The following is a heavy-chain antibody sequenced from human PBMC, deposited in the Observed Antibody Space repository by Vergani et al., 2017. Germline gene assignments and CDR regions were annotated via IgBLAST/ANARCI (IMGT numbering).Heavy chain of an antibody. D-gene: IGHD2-2*01. V-gene: IGHV1-46*01. J-gene: IGHJ4*02. CDR2: INPSGGST. Sequence: QVQLVQSGAEVKKPGASVKVSCKASGYTFTSYYMHWVRQAPGQGLEWMGIINPSGGSTSYAQKFQGRVTMTRDTSTSTVYMEVSSLRSEDTAVYYCARVRRSGLVVVPAALGYFDYWGQGTLVTVSS. CDR3: ARVRRSGLVVVPAALGYFDY. CDR1: GYTFTSYY.